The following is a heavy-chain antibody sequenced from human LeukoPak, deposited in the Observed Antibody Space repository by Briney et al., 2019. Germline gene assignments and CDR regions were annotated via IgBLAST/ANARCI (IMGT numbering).Heavy chain of an antibody. CDR1: GFTFSRYW. CDR2: IKQDGSEK. CDR3: AKELPESYYDFWSGPNYFDY. V-gene: IGHV3-7*03. Sequence: GGSLRLSCAASGFTFSRYWMSWVRQAPGKGLEWVATIKQDGSEKYYVDSVKGRFTVSRDNAKNSLYLQMNSLRAEDTAVYYCAKELPESYYDFWSGPNYFDYWGQGTLVTVSS. J-gene: IGHJ4*02. D-gene: IGHD3-3*01.